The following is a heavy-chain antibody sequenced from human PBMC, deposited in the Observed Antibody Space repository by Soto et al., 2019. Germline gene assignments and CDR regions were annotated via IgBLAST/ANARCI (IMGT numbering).Heavy chain of an antibody. D-gene: IGHD2-15*01. CDR3: AGDPRPPYCSGGSCYRY. CDR2: IYYSGST. J-gene: IGHJ4*02. V-gene: IGHV4-30-4*01. Sequence: SETLSLTCTVSGGSISSGDYYWSWIRQPPGKGLEWIGYIYYSGSTYYNPSLKSRVTISVDTSKNQFSLKLSSVTAADTAVYYCAGDPRPPYCSGGSCYRYWGQGTLVTVSS. CDR1: GGSISSGDYY.